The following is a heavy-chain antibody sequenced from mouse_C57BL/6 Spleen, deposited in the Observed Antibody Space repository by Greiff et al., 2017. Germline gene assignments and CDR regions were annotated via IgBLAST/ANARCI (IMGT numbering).Heavy chain of an antibody. CDR3: ARREGDY. CDR2: INPYNGDT. V-gene: IGHV1-20*01. J-gene: IGHJ2*01. Sequence: EVQLQQSGPEPVKPGDSVKISCKASGYSFTGHFMNWVMQSHGKSLEWIGRINPYNGDTFYNQKFKGKATLTVDKSSSTAHMELRSLTSEDSAVYYCARREGDYWGQGTTLTVSS. CDR1: GYSFTGHF.